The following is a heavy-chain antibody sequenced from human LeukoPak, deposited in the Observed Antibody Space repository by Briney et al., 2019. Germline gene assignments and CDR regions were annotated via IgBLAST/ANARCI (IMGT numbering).Heavy chain of an antibody. CDR1: GFTFSSYS. J-gene: IGHJ5*02. Sequence: GSLRLSCAASGFTFSSYSMNWVRQAPGKGLEWVGLIRDSGEAFYADFVRGRFAISRDESENTLYLQMNSLRVEDTAVYFCARDRAALQDWVEFDPWGQGTPVIVSS. D-gene: IGHD3/OR15-3a*01. CDR3: ARDRAALQDWVEFDP. CDR2: IRDSGEA. V-gene: IGHV3-66*03.